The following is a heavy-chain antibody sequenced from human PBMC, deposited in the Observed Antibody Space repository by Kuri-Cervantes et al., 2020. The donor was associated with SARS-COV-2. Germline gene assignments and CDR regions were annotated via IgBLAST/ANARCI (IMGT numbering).Heavy chain of an antibody. CDR3: ARRTGQQLFDY. D-gene: IGHD6-13*01. Sequence: GGSLRLSCTASGFTFGDYAMSWVRQAPGKGLEWVGFIRSKAYGGTTEYAASVKGRFTISRDDSKSIAYLQMNSLKTEDTAVYYCARRTGQQLFDYWGQGTLVTVSS. J-gene: IGHJ4*02. V-gene: IGHV3-49*04. CDR2: IRSKAYGGTT. CDR1: GFTFGDYA.